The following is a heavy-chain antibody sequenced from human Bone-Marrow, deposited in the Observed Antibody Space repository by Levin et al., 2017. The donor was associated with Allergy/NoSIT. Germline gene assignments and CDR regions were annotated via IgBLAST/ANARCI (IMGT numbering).Heavy chain of an antibody. CDR2: ISSSGSTI. V-gene: IGHV3-48*03. J-gene: IGHJ3*02. Sequence: AGGSLRLSCAASGFTFSSYEMNWVRQAPGKGLEWVSYISSSGSTIYYADSVKGRFTISRDNAKNSLYLQMNSLRAEDTAVYYCARVSYNWNDEAGAFDSWGQGTMVTVSS. D-gene: IGHD1-1*01. CDR3: ARVSYNWNDEAGAFDS. CDR1: GFTFSSYE.